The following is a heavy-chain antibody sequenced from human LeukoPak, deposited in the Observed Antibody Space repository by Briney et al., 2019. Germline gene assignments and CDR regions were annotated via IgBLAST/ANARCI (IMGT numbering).Heavy chain of an antibody. CDR3: TLWFAKSSFDS. Sequence: GGSLRLSCAASGFTVSSNYMSWVRQAPGKGLEWVSVIYSGGSTYYADSVKGRFTISRDNSKNTLYLQMNSLRAEDTAVYYCTLWFAKSSFDSWGQGTLVTVSS. J-gene: IGHJ4*02. CDR2: IYSGGST. V-gene: IGHV3-53*01. D-gene: IGHD3-10*01. CDR1: GFTVSSNY.